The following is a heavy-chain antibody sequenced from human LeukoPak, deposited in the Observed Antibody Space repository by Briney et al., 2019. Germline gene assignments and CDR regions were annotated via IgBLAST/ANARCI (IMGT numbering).Heavy chain of an antibody. J-gene: IGHJ6*02. V-gene: IGHV3-7*03. D-gene: IGHD6-13*01. CDR2: IKQDGSEK. CDR3: GGAAAGDVYYYGMDV. Sequence: GGSLRLSCAASGFTFSNAWMNWVRQAPGKGLEWVANIKQDGSEKYYVDSVKGRFTISRDNAKNSLYLQMNSLRAEDTAVYYCGGAAAGDVYYYGMDVWGQGTTVTVSS. CDR1: GFTFSNAW.